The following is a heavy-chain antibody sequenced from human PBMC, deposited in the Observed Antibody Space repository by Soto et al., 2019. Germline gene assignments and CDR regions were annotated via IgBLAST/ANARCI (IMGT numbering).Heavy chain of an antibody. CDR1: GYTFTSYG. V-gene: IGHV1-18*01. CDR3: ARPRDLLWLGESYRYYYYYMDV. D-gene: IGHD3-10*01. CDR2: ISAYNGNT. Sequence: QVQLVQSGAEVKKPGASVKVSCKASGYTFTSYGISWVRQAPGQGLEWMGWISAYNGNTNYAQKLQGRVTMTTDTSTSIAYMELRSLRSDATVMYYCARPRDLLWLGESYRYYYYYMDVWVKGIRVSVSS. J-gene: IGHJ6*03.